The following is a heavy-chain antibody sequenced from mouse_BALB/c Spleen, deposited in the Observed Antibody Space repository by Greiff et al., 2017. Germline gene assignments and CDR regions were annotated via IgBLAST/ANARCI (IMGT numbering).Heavy chain of an antibody. CDR3: ATYGSSYQYYFDY. CDR2: INPYNGAT. J-gene: IGHJ2*01. V-gene: IGHV1-26*01. D-gene: IGHD1-1*01. CDR1: GYSFTGYY. Sequence: EVQLQQSGPELVKPGASVKISCKASGYSFTGYYMHWVKQSHVKSLEWIGRINPYNGATSYNQNFKDKASLTVDKSSSTAYMELHSLTSEDSAVYYCATYGSSYQYYFDYWGQGTTLTVSS.